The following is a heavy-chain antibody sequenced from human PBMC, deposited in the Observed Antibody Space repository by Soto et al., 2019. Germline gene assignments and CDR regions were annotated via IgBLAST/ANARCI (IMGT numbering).Heavy chain of an antibody. V-gene: IGHV3-23*01. D-gene: IGHD5-12*01. CDR1: GFSFDDYA. J-gene: IGHJ4*02. CDR2: ISGSGDNT. Sequence: EVQLLESGGGLVQPGGSLRLSCAASGFSFDDYAMTWVRQATGKGLEWVSAISGSGDNTYYADSVKGRFTISRDNSRNTLSLQLNTLRAEDTALYYCAKGYYSGYDLAYFDYWGQGTLVTVSS. CDR3: AKGYYSGYDLAYFDY.